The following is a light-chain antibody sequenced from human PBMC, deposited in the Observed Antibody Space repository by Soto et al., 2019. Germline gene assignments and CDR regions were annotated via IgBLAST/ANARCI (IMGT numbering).Light chain of an antibody. CDR3: CSYACSYTV. J-gene: IGLJ3*02. CDR1: SSDVCGYNY. CDR2: DVS. Sequence: QSALTQPRSVSGSPGQSVTISCTGTSSDVCGYNYVSWYQQHPGKAPKLMIYDVSKRPSGVPDRFSGSKSGNTASLTISGLQAEDEADYYCCSYACSYTVFGGGTKLTVL. V-gene: IGLV2-11*01.